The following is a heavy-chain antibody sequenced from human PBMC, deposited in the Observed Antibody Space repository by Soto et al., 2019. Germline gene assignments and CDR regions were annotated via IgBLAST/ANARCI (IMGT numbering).Heavy chain of an antibody. V-gene: IGHV1-69*01. D-gene: IGHD3-3*01. CDR3: ARDNLEDIDLRGYCFDS. J-gene: IGHJ4*02. CDR1: GATFSTSS. CDR2: IITIFGTT. Sequence: QVQLEQSGAEVKKPGSSVKVSCKVSGATFSTSSISWVRQAPGQGLEWMGAIITIFGTTNYAQEFQGRLTVTADDSTRTAYMELTTLGSQDTALYFCARDNLEDIDLRGYCFDSWGQGTLVTVSS.